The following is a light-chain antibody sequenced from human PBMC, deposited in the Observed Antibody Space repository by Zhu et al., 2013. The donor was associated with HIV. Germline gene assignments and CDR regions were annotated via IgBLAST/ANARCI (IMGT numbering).Light chain of an antibody. CDR3: QQFNSFPFT. J-gene: IGKJ3*01. CDR1: QGIGRA. V-gene: IGKV1-13*02. CDR2: DAS. Sequence: IQMTQSPSTLSASVGDRVTITCRASQGIGRALAWYQQKSGKAPKVLIYDASSFESGVPSRFSGSGSGTDFTLTISSLQPEDVATYYCQQFNSFPFTFGPGTKVDVK.